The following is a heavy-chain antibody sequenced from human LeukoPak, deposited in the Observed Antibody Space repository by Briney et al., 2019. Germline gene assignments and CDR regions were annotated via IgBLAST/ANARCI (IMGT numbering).Heavy chain of an antibody. Sequence: GASVKVSCKASGYTFTSYGISWVRQAPGQGLEWMGWISAYNGNTNYAQKLQGRVTMTTDTSTSTAYMELRSLRSDDTAVYYCARSIGGIAVAGGSFDYWGQGTLVTVSS. J-gene: IGHJ4*02. CDR3: ARSIGGIAVAGGSFDY. V-gene: IGHV1-18*01. D-gene: IGHD6-19*01. CDR2: ISAYNGNT. CDR1: GYTFTSYG.